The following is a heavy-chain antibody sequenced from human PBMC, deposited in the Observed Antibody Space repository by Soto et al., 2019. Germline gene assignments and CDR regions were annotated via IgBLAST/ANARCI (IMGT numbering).Heavy chain of an antibody. V-gene: IGHV4-31*03. CDR3: ARDRSRAGYFDY. D-gene: IGHD6-13*01. CDR2: IYYSGST. Sequence: SETLSLTCTVSGDSISSGGYYWSWIRQHPGKGLEWIGYIYYSGSTYYNPSLKSRVTISLDTSKNQFSLKLTSVTAADTAVYYCARDRSRAGYFDYWGQGTLVSVSS. J-gene: IGHJ4*02. CDR1: GDSISSGGYY.